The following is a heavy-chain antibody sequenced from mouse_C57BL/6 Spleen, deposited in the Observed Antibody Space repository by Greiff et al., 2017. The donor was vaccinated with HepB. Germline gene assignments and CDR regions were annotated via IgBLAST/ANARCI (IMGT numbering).Heavy chain of an antibody. J-gene: IGHJ1*03. CDR1: GFNIKDYY. CDR3: ASYYYGSSYENWYFDV. D-gene: IGHD1-1*01. Sequence: EVKLVESGAELVKPGASVKLSCTASGFNIKDYYMHWVKQRTEQGLEWIGRIDPEDGETKYAPKFQGKATITADTSSNTAYLQLSSQTSEDTAVYYCASYYYGSSYENWYFDVWGTGTTVTVSS. CDR2: IDPEDGET. V-gene: IGHV14-2*01.